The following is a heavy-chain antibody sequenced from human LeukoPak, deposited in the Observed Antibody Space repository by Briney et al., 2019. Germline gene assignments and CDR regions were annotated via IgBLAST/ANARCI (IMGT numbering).Heavy chain of an antibody. CDR2: IWYDGSNK. D-gene: IGHD6-13*01. V-gene: IGHV3-33*01. CDR3: ARGEATAGTKFDY. CDR1: GFTFDSFG. J-gene: IGHJ4*02. Sequence: PGGSLRLSCAASGFTFDSFGMHWVRQAPGKGLEWVAVIWYDGSNKYYADSVKGRFTISRDNSKNTLYLQMNSLRAEDTAVYYCARGEATAGTKFDYWGQGTLVTVSS.